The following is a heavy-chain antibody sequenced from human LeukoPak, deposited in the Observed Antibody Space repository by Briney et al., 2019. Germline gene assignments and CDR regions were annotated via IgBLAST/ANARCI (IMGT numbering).Heavy chain of an antibody. J-gene: IGHJ4*02. V-gene: IGHV3-23*01. CDR1: GFTFSSYA. D-gene: IGHD3-22*01. CDR2: ISGSADST. CDR3: ARGGPYYYDSSGYPLDY. Sequence: GGSLRLSCAASGFTFSSYAMTWVRQAPGRGLVWVSTISGSADSTYYADSVKGRFTISRDNSKNTLYLQMNSLRAEDTAVYYCARGGPYYYDSSGYPLDYWGQGTLVTVSS.